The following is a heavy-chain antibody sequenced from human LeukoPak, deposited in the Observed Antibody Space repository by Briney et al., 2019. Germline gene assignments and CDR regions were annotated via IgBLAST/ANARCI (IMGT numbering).Heavy chain of an antibody. Sequence: GGSLRLSCAASGFTFSSYAMSWVRQAPGKGLEWVSHFGGSGGTIYYADSVKGRFTISRDNSKNTLYLQMNSLRAEDTAVYYCAKSDCGGDCHLLDYWGQGTLVTVSS. J-gene: IGHJ4*02. CDR2: FGGSGGTI. D-gene: IGHD2-21*02. V-gene: IGHV3-23*01. CDR1: GFTFSSYA. CDR3: AKSDCGGDCHLLDY.